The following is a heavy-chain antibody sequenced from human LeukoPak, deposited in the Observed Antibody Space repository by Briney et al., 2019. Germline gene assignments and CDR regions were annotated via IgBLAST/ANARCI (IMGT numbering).Heavy chain of an antibody. J-gene: IGHJ2*01. CDR3: AKGYWYFDL. V-gene: IGHV5-51*01. CDR2: VYPSDSDT. Sequence: GESLKISCKGSGYSFTDYWIGWVRQMPGKGLEWMGIVYPSDSDTKYSPSFQGQVTISVDKSISTAYLQWSSLKTSDSAMYYCAKGYWYFDLWGRGTLLTVSS. CDR1: GYSFTDYW.